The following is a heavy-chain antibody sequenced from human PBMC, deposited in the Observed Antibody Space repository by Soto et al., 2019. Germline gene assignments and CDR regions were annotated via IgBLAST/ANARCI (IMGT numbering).Heavy chain of an antibody. D-gene: IGHD2-2*01. J-gene: IGHJ3*01. V-gene: IGHV3-30*18. CDR3: AKLPDTILGLSVAHDAFAF. CDR1: GFIFSNYA. CDR2: ISHDGRNK. Sequence: QVQLVESGGGVVQPGKSVRLSCAASGFIFSNYAMHWVRQAPGKGLEWVADISHDGRNKYHADSVGGRFTISRDNSKNTLYLQIDSLTAEDTALYYCAKLPDTILGLSVAHDAFAFWGQATTVTVFS.